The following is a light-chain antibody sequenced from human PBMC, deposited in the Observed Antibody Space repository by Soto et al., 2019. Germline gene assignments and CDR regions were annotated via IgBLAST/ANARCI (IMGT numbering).Light chain of an antibody. CDR1: SSDVGSYNR. CDR2: EVN. Sequence: QSALAQPPSVSGSPGQSVTISRTGTSSDVGSYNRLSWYQQPPGTAPKLIMYEVNTRPSGVPDRFSGSKSGSTASPTISGLQAEDEADYYCSLYISGSTYVFGTGTKVTVL. J-gene: IGLJ1*01. CDR3: SLYISGSTYV. V-gene: IGLV2-18*01.